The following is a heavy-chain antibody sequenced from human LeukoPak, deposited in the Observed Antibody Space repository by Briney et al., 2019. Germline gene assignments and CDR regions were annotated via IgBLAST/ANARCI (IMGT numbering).Heavy chain of an antibody. Sequence: ASVKVSCKASGFTFTSSAVRWVRQARGQRLEWIGWIVVGSGNTNYAQKFQERVTITRDMSTSTAYMELSSLRSEDTGVYYCAATSRQQLDGFDYWGQGTLVTVSS. CDR3: AATSRQQLDGFDY. CDR1: GFTFTSSA. CDR2: IVVGSGNT. D-gene: IGHD6-13*01. V-gene: IGHV1-58*01. J-gene: IGHJ4*02.